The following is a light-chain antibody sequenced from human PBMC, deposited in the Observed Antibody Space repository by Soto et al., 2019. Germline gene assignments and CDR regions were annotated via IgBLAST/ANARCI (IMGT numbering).Light chain of an antibody. CDR2: AAS. Sequence: DIQMTQSPSSVSASIGDRVTITCRASQDISSRLAWYQQRPGKAPQLLLYAASSLQSGVPSRFSGSGSVTDFTLTISSLQHEDFATYYCQQANSFPLTFGPGTKVDIK. CDR1: QDISSR. V-gene: IGKV1-12*01. J-gene: IGKJ3*01. CDR3: QQANSFPLT.